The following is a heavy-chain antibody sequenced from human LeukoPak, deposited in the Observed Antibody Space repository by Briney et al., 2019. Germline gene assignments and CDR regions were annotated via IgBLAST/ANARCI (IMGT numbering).Heavy chain of an antibody. D-gene: IGHD3-10*01. Sequence: GESLKISFKASGNNYWIGWVRQMPGKGLEWMGIIYFGDSDTRYSPSFQGQVTISADKSISTAYLQWSSLKASDTAMYFCARHSYGFDYWGQGTLVTVSS. CDR3: ARHSYGFDY. V-gene: IGHV5-51*01. J-gene: IGHJ4*02. CDR2: IYFGDSDT. CDR1: GNNYW.